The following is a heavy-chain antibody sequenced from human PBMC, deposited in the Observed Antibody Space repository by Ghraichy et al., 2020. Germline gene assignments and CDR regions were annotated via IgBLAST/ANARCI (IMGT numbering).Heavy chain of an antibody. CDR1: GFNFRTYA. CDR3: VKGGKNTKDYFDH. D-gene: IGHD1-26*01. V-gene: IGHV3-64D*06. Sequence: GGSLRLSCSASGFNFRTYAMHWVRQAPGKRLEHVASINAFGSSAYYADFVRDRFTISRDNSRNTLYLQMTSLRSEDTAFYYCVKGGKNTKDYFDHWGQGTLVTVSS. J-gene: IGHJ4*02. CDR2: INAFGSSA.